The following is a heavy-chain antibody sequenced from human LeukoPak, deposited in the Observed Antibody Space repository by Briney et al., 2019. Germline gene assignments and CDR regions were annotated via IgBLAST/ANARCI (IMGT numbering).Heavy chain of an antibody. D-gene: IGHD2/OR15-2a*01. CDR3: AKDAYGGATFFYYMDV. J-gene: IGHJ6*03. V-gene: IGHV3-9*01. Sequence: GGSLRLSCAGSGFTFDDYAMHWVRQPPGKGLEWVSGISWNSGNIAYADFVGGRFTISRDNAKNSLSLQMNSLSDEDTAVYYCAKDAYGGATFFYYMDVWGKGTTVTVSS. CDR1: GFTFDDYA. CDR2: ISWNSGNI.